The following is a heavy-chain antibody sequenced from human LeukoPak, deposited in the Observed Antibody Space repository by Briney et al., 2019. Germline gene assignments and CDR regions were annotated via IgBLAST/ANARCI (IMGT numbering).Heavy chain of an antibody. CDR3: AKDEKPDGRWNIDH. Sequence: GGSLRVSCAASGLTFSGYTMNWVRQAPGKGLEWVSGILANGDKTYYADSVKGRFTISRDNSKNTLWLQMVSLRAEDMAVYYCAKDEKPDGRWNIDHWGQGTLVTVSS. CDR1: GLTFSGYT. J-gene: IGHJ4*02. V-gene: IGHV3-23*01. D-gene: IGHD1/OR15-1a*01. CDR2: ILANGDKT.